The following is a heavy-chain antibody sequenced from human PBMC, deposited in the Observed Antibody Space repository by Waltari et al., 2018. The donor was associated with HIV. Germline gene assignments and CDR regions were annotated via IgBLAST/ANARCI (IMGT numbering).Heavy chain of an antibody. Sequence: EVQLVESGGGLVQPGGSLRLSCAASGFTFSSYSMNWVRQAPGKGLACFSFISSSSSTIYYADPVMGRVTISRDNAKNSLYLQMNSLRAEDTAVYYCANMGGYYYDSSGYYYDFDYWGQGTLVTVSS. D-gene: IGHD3-22*01. CDR1: GFTFSSYS. CDR3: ANMGGYYYDSSGYYYDFDY. J-gene: IGHJ4*02. V-gene: IGHV3-48*01. CDR2: ISSSSSTI.